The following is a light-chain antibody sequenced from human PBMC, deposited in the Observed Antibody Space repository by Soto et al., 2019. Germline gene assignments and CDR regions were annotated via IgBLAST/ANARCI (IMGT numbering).Light chain of an antibody. J-gene: IGLJ3*02. V-gene: IGLV8-61*01. CDR1: SGSVSTSYY. CDR3: VLYMGSGIWV. CDR2: STN. Sequence: QAVVTQVPSFSVSPGGTVTLTCGLSSGSVSTSYYPSWYQQTPGQAPRTLIYSTNTRSSGVPDRFSGSILGNKAALTITGAQADDESDYHCVLYMGSGIWVFGGGTKLTVL.